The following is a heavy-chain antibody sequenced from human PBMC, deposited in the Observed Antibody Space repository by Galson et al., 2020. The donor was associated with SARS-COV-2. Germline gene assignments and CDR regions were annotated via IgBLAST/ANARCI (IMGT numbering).Heavy chain of an antibody. CDR1: GGLFGSHT. D-gene: IGHD6-19*01. V-gene: IGHV1-69*13. Sequence: SVKVSCKASGGLFGSHTFSWVRQAPGQGLEWMGGIIPIFGTTSHAQQFQDRVTITADESTSTAYMELSSLRSEDTAVYYCARGRAVANIFYFYYGMDVWGQGTTVTVSS. CDR3: ARGRAVANIFYFYYGMDV. CDR2: IIPIFGTT. J-gene: IGHJ6*02.